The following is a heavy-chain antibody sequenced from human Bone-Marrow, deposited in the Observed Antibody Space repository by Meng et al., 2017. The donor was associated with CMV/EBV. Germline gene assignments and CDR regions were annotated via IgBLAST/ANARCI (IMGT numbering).Heavy chain of an antibody. CDR2: IKQDGSEK. J-gene: IGHJ6*02. CDR1: GFTFSSYW. CDR3: TLGYCSSTSCYVTDYYYYGMDV. Sequence: GGSLRLSCAASGFTFSSYWMSWVRQAPGKGLEWVANIKQDGSEKYYVDSVKGRFTISRDNAKNTLYLQMNSPRAEDTAVYYCTLGYCSSTSCYVTDYYYYGMDVWGQGTTVTVSS. V-gene: IGHV3-7*01. D-gene: IGHD2-2*01.